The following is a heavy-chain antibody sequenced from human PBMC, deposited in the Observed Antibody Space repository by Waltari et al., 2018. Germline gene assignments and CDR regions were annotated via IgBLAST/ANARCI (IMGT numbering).Heavy chain of an antibody. CDR2: TNHSGST. CDR3: AREPYSSGWYRYFQH. V-gene: IGHV4-34*01. Sequence: QVQLQQWGAGLLKPSETLSLTCAVYGGSFSGYSWSCIRQPPGKGLEWIGETNHSGSTNYNPSLKSRVTISVDTSKNQFSLKLSSVTAADTAVYYCAREPYSSGWYRYFQHWGQGTLVTVSS. CDR1: GGSFSGYS. D-gene: IGHD6-19*01. J-gene: IGHJ1*01.